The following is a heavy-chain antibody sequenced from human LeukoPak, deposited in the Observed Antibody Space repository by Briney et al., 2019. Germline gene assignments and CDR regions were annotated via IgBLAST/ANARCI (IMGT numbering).Heavy chain of an antibody. CDR2: IYYSGST. D-gene: IGHD3-10*01. CDR3: ARGGYYGSGNDFRFDP. V-gene: IGHV4-39*07. J-gene: IGHJ5*02. Sequence: SETLSLTCTVSGGSISSSSYYWGWIRQPPGKGLEWIGSIYYSGSTYYNPSLKSRVTISVDTSKNQFSLKLNSVTAADTAVYYCARGGYYGSGNDFRFDPWGQGTLVTVSP. CDR1: GGSISSSSYY.